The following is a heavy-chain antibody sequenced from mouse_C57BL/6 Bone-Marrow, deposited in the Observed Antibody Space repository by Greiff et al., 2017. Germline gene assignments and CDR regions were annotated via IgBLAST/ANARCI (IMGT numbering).Heavy chain of an antibody. J-gene: IGHJ2*01. CDR3: TRTRGIDY. V-gene: IGHV14-4*01. D-gene: IGHD2-14*01. Sequence: VQLQQSGAELVRPGASVKLSCTASGFTITDDYMHWVKQRPEQGLEWIGWIDPENGDTEYASKFQGKATITADTSSNTAYLQLSSLTAEDTAVYYCTRTRGIDYWGQGTTLTVSS. CDR1: GFTITDDY. CDR2: IDPENGDT.